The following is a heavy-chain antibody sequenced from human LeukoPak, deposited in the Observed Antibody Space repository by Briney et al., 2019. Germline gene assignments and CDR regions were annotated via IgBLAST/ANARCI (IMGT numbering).Heavy chain of an antibody. CDR2: IYYSGNT. J-gene: IGHJ4*02. Sequence: SETLSLTCTVSGGSISNSGYYWGWIRQPPGKGLEWIGSIYYSGNTYYNPSLKSRVTISVDTSKNRFSLKLNSVTAADTAVHFCARGRITTAGFFDYWGQGALVTVSS. CDR1: GGSISNSGYY. V-gene: IGHV4-39*07. CDR3: ARGRITTAGFFDY. D-gene: IGHD4-11*01.